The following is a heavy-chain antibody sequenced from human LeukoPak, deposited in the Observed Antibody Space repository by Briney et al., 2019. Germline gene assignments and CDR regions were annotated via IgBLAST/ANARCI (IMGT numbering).Heavy chain of an antibody. CDR2: INPNSGVT. Sequence: GASVKVSCKASGYTFTGYYMHWVRQAPGRGLEWMGWINPNSGVTNYAQKFQGRVTMTRDTSISTAYMELSSLRSDDTAVYYCARDLFTLYGGNSGFHFDYWGQGALVTVSS. V-gene: IGHV1-2*02. J-gene: IGHJ4*02. CDR3: ARDLFTLYGGNSGFHFDY. D-gene: IGHD4-23*01. CDR1: GYTFTGYY.